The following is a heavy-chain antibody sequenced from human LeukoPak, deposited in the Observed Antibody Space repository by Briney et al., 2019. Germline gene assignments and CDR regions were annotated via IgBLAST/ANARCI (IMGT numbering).Heavy chain of an antibody. J-gene: IGHJ4*02. D-gene: IGHD3-10*01. CDR3: AKEKGYYGSGSYYNADFDY. V-gene: IGHV3-30*18. Sequence: GGSLRLSCAASGFTFSSYAMHWVRQAPGKGLEWVAVISYDGSNKYYADSVKGRFTISRDNSKNTLYLQMNSLRAEDTAVYYCAKEKGYYGSGSYYNADFDYWGQGTLVTVSS. CDR1: GFTFSSYA. CDR2: ISYDGSNK.